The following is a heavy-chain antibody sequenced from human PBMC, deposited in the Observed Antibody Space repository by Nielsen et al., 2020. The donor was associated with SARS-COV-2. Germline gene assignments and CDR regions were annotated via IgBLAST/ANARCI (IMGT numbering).Heavy chain of an antibody. CDR1: GFTFDDYG. D-gene: IGHD4-17*01. Sequence: GESLKISCAASGFTFDDYGMSWVRQAPGKGLEWVSGINWNGGSIGYADSVKGRFTISRDNAKNSLYLQMNSLRAEDTALYYCAKDTETYYYGMDVWGQGTTVTVSS. CDR2: INWNGGSI. V-gene: IGHV3-20*04. CDR3: AKDTETYYYGMDV. J-gene: IGHJ6*02.